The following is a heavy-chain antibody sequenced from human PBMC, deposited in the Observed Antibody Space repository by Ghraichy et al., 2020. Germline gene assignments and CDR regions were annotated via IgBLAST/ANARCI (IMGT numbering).Heavy chain of an antibody. CDR1: GFTFSNYA. Sequence: GEYLNISCAASGFTFSNYAMSWVRQAPGKGLEWVSSISSGGGTIYYADSVKGRFTISRDNSKNTLYLQMNSLRAEDTALYYCAKGFGFSVGASDYWGQGTLVTVSP. J-gene: IGHJ4*02. V-gene: IGHV3-23*01. D-gene: IGHD1-26*01. CDR3: AKGFGFSVGASDY. CDR2: ISSGGGTI.